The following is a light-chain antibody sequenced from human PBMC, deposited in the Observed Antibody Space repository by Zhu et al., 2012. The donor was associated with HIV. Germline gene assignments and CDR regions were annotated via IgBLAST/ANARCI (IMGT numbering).Light chain of an antibody. CDR3: QHYVPSPMYT. J-gene: IGKJ2*01. CDR2: DAS. CDR1: QSVSSTY. V-gene: IGKV3-20*01. Sequence: IVLTQSPGTLSLSPGERATLSCRASQSVSSTYLAWYQQKPGQAPRLLIHDASSRATDIPDRFSGSGSGTDFTLTISRLEPEDFALYYCQHYVPSPMYTFGQGTKLEIK.